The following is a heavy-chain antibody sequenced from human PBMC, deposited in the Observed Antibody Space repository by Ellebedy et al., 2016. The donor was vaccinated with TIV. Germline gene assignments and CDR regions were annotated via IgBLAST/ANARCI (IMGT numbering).Heavy chain of an antibody. CDR1: GFTFRSYW. J-gene: IGHJ4*02. CDR3: TRPAATYSSSWYDFDC. CDR2: ISTNGKYI. V-gene: IGHV3-21*01. D-gene: IGHD6-13*01. Sequence: PGGSLRLSCAASGFTFRSYWMGWVRQAPGKGLEWVSSISTNGKYIHLADSLKGRFTVSRDNAKNSLYLQMSSLRVEDTAIYYCTRPAATYSSSWYDFDCWGQGALVTVSS.